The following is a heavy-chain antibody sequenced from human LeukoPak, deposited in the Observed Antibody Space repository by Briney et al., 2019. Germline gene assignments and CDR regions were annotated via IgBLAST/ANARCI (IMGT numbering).Heavy chain of an antibody. CDR3: ARDRFKGVLRYFDWLPRDY. Sequence: GASVKVSCKASGYTFTSYYMHWVRQAPGQGLEWMGIINPSGGSTSYAQKFQGRVTITADESTSTAYMELSSLRSEDTAVYYCARDRFKGVLRYFDWLPRDYWGQGTLVTVSS. CDR2: INPSGGST. CDR1: GYTFTSYY. J-gene: IGHJ4*02. V-gene: IGHV1-46*01. D-gene: IGHD3-9*01.